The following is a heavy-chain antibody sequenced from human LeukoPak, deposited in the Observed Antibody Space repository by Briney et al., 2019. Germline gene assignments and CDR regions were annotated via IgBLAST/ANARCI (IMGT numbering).Heavy chain of an antibody. V-gene: IGHV4-38-2*01. CDR1: GYSISSGYY. J-gene: IGHJ4*02. D-gene: IGHD3-22*01. Sequence: PSETLSLTCAVSGYSISSGYYWGWIRQPPGKGLEWIGSIYHSGSTYYNPSLKSRVTISVDTSKNQFSLKLSSVTAADTAVYYCARLPSYYDSSGYSRHWGQGTLVTVSS. CDR3: ARLPSYYDSSGYSRH. CDR2: IYHSGST.